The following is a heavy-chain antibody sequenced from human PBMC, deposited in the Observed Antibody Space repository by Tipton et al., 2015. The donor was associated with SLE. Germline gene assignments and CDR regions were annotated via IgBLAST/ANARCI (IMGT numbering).Heavy chain of an antibody. Sequence: TLSLTCTVSGGSISSYYWAWIRQPAGKGLEWIGRLSSSGSTNYNPSLKSRVTMSADTSKNQFSLKLSSVTAADTAVYYCARVGYNWNYYRYYYYYGMDVWGQGTTVTVSS. CDR2: LSSSGST. CDR1: GGSISSYY. J-gene: IGHJ6*02. V-gene: IGHV4-4*07. CDR3: ARVGYNWNYYRYYYYYGMDV. D-gene: IGHD1-7*01.